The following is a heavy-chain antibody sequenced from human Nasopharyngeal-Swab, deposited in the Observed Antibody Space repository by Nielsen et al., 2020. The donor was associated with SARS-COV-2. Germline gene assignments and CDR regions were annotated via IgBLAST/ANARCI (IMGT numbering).Heavy chain of an antibody. CDR1: GGTFSSYA. J-gene: IGHJ6*03. D-gene: IGHD2-2*01. Sequence: SVKVSCKASGGTFSSYAISWVRQAPGQGLEWMGGIIPIFGTANYAQKFQGRVTITADESTSTAYMELSSLRSEDMAVYYCARGFIQLLHPYYYYYMDVWGKGTTVTVSS. CDR3: ARGFIQLLHPYYYYYMDV. V-gene: IGHV1-69*13. CDR2: IIPIFGTA.